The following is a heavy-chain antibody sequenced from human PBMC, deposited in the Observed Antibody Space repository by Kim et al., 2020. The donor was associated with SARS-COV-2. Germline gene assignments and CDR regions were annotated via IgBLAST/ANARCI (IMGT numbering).Heavy chain of an antibody. J-gene: IGHJ6*02. V-gene: IGHV4-34*01. CDR3: ARGRIAAAGIYYGMDV. D-gene: IGHD6-13*01. Sequence: SLKSRVTISVDTAKNKFSLKLSSVTATDTAVYYCARGRIAAAGIYYGMDVWGQGTTVTVSS.